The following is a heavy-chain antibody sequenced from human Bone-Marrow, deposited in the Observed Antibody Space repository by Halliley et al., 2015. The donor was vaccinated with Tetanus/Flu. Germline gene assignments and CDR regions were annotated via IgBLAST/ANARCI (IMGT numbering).Heavy chain of an antibody. CDR2: IYPGASDT. V-gene: IGHV5-51*01. CDR3: ARDTRGYYYHFDY. Sequence: GWVGVIYPGASDTRYRPSFQGQVTISADKSISTAYLQWSSLKASDTAMYFCARDTRGYYYHFDYWGQGTLVTVSS. D-gene: IGHD3-22*01. J-gene: IGHJ4*02.